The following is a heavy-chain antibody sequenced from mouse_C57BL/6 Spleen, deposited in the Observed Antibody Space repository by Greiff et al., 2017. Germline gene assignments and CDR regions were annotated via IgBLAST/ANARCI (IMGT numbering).Heavy chain of an antibody. J-gene: IGHJ2*01. Sequence: VQLQQSGPELVKPGASVKISCKASGYAFSSSWMNWVKQRPGKGLEWIGRIYPGDGDTNYNGKFKGKATLTADKSSSTAYMQLSSLTSEDSAVYFCARWGQLGDYFDYWGQGTTLTVSS. CDR2: IYPGDGDT. D-gene: IGHD3-2*01. CDR3: ARWGQLGDYFDY. CDR1: GYAFSSSW. V-gene: IGHV1-82*01.